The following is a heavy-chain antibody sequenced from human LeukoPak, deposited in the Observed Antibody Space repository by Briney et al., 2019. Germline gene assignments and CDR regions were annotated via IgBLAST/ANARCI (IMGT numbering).Heavy chain of an antibody. Sequence: PSETQSLTCAVSGGSISGFYWTWIRQPPGKGLEFIGQIHYSGSTDYNPSLKSRITMSVDTSKNQFFLSLNSVTAADTAVYYCAKFGLYYNMDVWGQGTTVTVSS. CDR2: IHYSGST. CDR1: GGSISGFY. CDR3: AKFGLYYNMDV. D-gene: IGHD3-16*01. V-gene: IGHV4-59*03. J-gene: IGHJ6*02.